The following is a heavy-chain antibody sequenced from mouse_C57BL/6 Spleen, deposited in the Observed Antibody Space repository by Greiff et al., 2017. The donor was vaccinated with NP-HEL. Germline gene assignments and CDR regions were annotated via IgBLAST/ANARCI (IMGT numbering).Heavy chain of an antibody. CDR1: GYTFTSYW. CDR2: IYPSDSET. CDR3: ARGPYGVGYFDV. V-gene: IGHV1-61*01. Sequence: QVQLQQPGAELVRPGSSVKLSCKASGYTFTSYWMDWVKQRPGQGLEWIGNIYPSDSETHYNQKFKDKATLTVDKSSSTAYMQLSSLTSEDSAVYYCARGPYGVGYFDVWGTGTTVTVSS. D-gene: IGHD1-1*01. J-gene: IGHJ1*03.